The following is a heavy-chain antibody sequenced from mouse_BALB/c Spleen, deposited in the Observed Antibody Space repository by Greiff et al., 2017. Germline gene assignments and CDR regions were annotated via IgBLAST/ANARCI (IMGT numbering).Heavy chain of an antibody. J-gene: IGHJ4*01. CDR1: GYTFTSYW. CDR2: INPSNGRT. Sequence: QVQLQQPGAELVKPGASVKLSCKASGYTFTSYWMHWVKQRPGQGLEWIGEINPSNGRTNYNEKFKSKATLTVDKSSSTAYMQLSSLTSEDSAVYYCARFGNYEIKGNYYAMDYWGQGTSVTVSS. V-gene: IGHV1S81*02. CDR3: ARFGNYEIKGNYYAMDY. D-gene: IGHD2-1*01.